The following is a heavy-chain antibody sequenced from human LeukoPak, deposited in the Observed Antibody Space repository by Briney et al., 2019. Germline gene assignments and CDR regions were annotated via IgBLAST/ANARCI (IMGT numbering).Heavy chain of an antibody. CDR2: IGTGTDT. D-gene: IGHD4-17*01. Sequence: GGSLRLSCTASGFSFNDYDMHWVRQAAGKGLEWVAHIGTGTDTHFSDSVKGRFTISRENAENSMYLQMNCLRVEDTAVYYCARDRRADYGVNDDAFDIWGQGTTVTVSS. CDR3: ARDRRADYGVNDDAFDI. V-gene: IGHV3-13*01. CDR1: GFSFNDYD. J-gene: IGHJ3*02.